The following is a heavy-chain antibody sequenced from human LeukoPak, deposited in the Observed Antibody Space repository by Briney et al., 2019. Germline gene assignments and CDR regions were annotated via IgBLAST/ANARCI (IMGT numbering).Heavy chain of an antibody. D-gene: IGHD3-10*01. Sequence: ASVKVSCKASGYTFTTYGIGWVRQAPGQGLEWMGWISGYNGNTNYAQKFQGRVTITADESTSTAYMELSSLRSEDTAVYYCAREYYYGSGDGNIWGQGTMVTVSS. V-gene: IGHV1-18*01. CDR3: AREYYYGSGDGNI. J-gene: IGHJ3*02. CDR2: ISGYNGNT. CDR1: GYTFTTYG.